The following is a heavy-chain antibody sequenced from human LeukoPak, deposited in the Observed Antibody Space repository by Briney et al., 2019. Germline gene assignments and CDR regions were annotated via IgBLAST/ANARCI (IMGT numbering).Heavy chain of an antibody. V-gene: IGHV3-33*08. D-gene: IGHD3-16*01. CDR2: IWYDGSNK. Sequence: GGSLRLSCAASGFTFSSYGMHWVRQAPGKGLEWVAVIWYDGSNKYYADSVKGRFTISRDNSKNTLYLQMSSLRAEDTAVYYCARALTLYVPYFDYWGQGTLVTVSS. CDR1: GFTFSSYG. CDR3: ARALTLYVPYFDY. J-gene: IGHJ4*02.